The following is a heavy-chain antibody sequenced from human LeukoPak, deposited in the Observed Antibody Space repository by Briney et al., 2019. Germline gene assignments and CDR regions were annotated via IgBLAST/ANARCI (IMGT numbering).Heavy chain of an antibody. D-gene: IGHD4-11*01. CDR3: ARGPTTVPATYYFDY. CDR1: GGSISSYY. V-gene: IGHV4-59*01. J-gene: IGHJ4*02. Sequence: SETLSLXCTVSGGSISSYYWSWIRQPPGKGLEWIGYIYYSGSTNYNPSLKGRVTISVDTSKNQFSLKLSSVTAADTAVYYCARGPTTVPATYYFDYWGQGTLVTVSS. CDR2: IYYSGST.